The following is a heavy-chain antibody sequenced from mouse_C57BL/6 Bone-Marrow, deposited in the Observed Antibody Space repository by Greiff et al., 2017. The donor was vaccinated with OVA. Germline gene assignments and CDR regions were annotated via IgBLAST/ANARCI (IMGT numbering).Heavy chain of an antibody. CDR3: ARSKGMDY. CDR1: GYSITSGYY. J-gene: IGHJ4*01. D-gene: IGHD2-5*01. V-gene: IGHV3-6*01. CDR2: ISYDGSN. Sequence: VQLKESGPGLVKPSQSLSLTCSVTGYSITSGYYWNWIRQFPGNKLEWMGYISYDGSNNYNPSLKNRISITRDTSKNQFFLKLNSVTTEDTATYYCARSKGMDYWGQGTSVTVSS.